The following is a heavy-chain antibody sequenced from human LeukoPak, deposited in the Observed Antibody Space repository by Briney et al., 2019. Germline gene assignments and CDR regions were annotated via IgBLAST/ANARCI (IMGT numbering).Heavy chain of an antibody. CDR3: ARGNYYDSRGVRRAASYFDY. CDR1: GGSISSYY. Sequence: SETLSLTCTVSGGSISSYYWSWIRQPPGKGLEWIGEINHSGSTNYNPSLKSRVTISVDTSKNQFSLKLSSVTAADTAVYYCARGNYYDSRGVRRAASYFDYWGQGTLVTVSS. D-gene: IGHD3-22*01. CDR2: INHSGST. J-gene: IGHJ4*02. V-gene: IGHV4-34*01.